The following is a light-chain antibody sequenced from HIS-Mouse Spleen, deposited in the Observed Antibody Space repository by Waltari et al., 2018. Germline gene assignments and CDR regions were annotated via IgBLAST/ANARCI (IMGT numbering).Light chain of an antibody. V-gene: IGLV3-10*01. CDR3: YSTDSSGNHRV. Sequence: SYELTQPPSVSVSPGQTARITCSGDALPQKYAYWYQQKSGQAPVLVIYEDSKRPSEIPERFSGSSSGTMATLTISGAQVEDEADYYCYSTDSSGNHRVFGGGTKLTVL. J-gene: IGLJ2*01. CDR2: EDS. CDR1: ALPQKY.